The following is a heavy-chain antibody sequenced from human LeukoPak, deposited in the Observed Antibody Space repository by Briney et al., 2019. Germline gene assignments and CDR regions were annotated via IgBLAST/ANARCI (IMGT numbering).Heavy chain of an antibody. D-gene: IGHD1-1*01. J-gene: IGHJ6*03. CDR1: GFTFSAYN. Sequence: GGPLRLSCAASGFTFSAYNMNWVRRTPGKGLEWVSSITASSTYMFYADSVRGRFTISRDNAKNSLYLQTNSLRVEDTAIYYCARDPYNGAYSEGYYYYYMDVWGKGTTVTVSS. V-gene: IGHV3-21*01. CDR3: ARDPYNGAYSEGYYYYYMDV. CDR2: ITASSTYM.